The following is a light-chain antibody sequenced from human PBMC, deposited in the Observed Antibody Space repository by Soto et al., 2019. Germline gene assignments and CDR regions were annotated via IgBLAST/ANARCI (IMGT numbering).Light chain of an antibody. Sequence: IVMTQSPLSLPVTPGEPASISCRSSQSLLHSNGYNYLDWYLQKPGQSPQLLIYLGSNRASGVPDRFSGSGSDTDFTLRISRVEAEDVGVYYCMQALQTPPTFGQGTKVEIK. CDR3: MQALQTPPT. V-gene: IGKV2-28*01. CDR1: QSLLHSNGYNY. J-gene: IGKJ1*01. CDR2: LGS.